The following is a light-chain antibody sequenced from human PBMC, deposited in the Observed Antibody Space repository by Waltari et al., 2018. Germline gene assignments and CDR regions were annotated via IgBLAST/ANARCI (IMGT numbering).Light chain of an antibody. V-gene: IGLV3-25*03. J-gene: IGLJ3*02. CDR1: ALAKPY. CDR2: KDS. Sequence: SFELTQPPSVSVSPGQTARITCSADALAKPYAYCYQQKAGQAPLVVIYKDSERPSGIPERFSGSSSGTTVTLTISGVQAEDEADYYCQAADNSGTLNWVFGGGTKLTVL. CDR3: QAADNSGTLNWV.